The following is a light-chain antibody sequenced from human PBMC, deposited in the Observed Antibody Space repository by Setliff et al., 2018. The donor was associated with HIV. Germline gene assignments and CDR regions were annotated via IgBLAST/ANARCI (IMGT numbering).Light chain of an antibody. CDR2: GAS. V-gene: IGKV3-15*01. CDR3: QQYNNWPRT. Sequence: EIVMTQSPATLSVSPGERATLSCRTSQSVSSNLAWYQQRPGQAPRLLIHGASTRATGIPARFSGSGSGTEFTLIISSLQSEDFALYYCQQYNNWPRTFGLGTKVDIK. J-gene: IGKJ1*01. CDR1: QSVSSN.